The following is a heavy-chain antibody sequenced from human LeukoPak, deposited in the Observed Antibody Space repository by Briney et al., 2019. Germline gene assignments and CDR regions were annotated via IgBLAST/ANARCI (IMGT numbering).Heavy chain of an antibody. J-gene: IGHJ4*02. D-gene: IGHD3-22*01. Sequence: ASVKVSCKASGYTFTSYYMHWVRQATGQGLEWMGWMNPNSGNTGYAQKFQGRVTMTRNTSISTAYMELSSLRSEDTAVYYCARDDSSGPQVYWGQGTLVTVSS. CDR1: GYTFTSYY. V-gene: IGHV1-8*02. CDR3: ARDDSSGPQVY. CDR2: MNPNSGNT.